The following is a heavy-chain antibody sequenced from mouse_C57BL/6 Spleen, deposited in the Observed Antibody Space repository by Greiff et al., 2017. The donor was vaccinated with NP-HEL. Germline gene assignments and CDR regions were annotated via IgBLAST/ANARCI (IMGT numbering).Heavy chain of an antibody. D-gene: IGHD2-4*01. J-gene: IGHJ2*01. CDR1: GFTFSDYY. Sequence: EVKLVESGGGLVQPGGSLKLSCAASGFTFSDYYMYWVRQTPEKRLEWVAYISNGGGSTYYPDTVKGRFTISRDNAKNTLYLQMSRLKSEDTAMYYCARQGLYDYDFDYWGQGTTLTVSS. V-gene: IGHV5-12*01. CDR2: ISNGGGST. CDR3: ARQGLYDYDFDY.